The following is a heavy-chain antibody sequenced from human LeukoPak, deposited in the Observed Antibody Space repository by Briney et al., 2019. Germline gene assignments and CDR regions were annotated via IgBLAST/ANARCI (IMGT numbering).Heavy chain of an antibody. Sequence: SETLSLTCTVSGGSISSGGYYWSWIRQPPGKGLEWIGEINHSGSTNYNPSLKSRVTISVDTSKNQFSLKLSSVTAADTAVYYCARSLLSRFLGHDYWGQGTLVTVSS. CDR1: GGSISSGGYY. CDR2: INHSGST. D-gene: IGHD3-3*01. V-gene: IGHV4-39*07. J-gene: IGHJ4*02. CDR3: ARSLLSRFLGHDY.